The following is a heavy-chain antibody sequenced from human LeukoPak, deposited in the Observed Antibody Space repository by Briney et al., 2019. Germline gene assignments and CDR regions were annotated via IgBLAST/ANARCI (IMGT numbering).Heavy chain of an antibody. CDR2: INPNSGGT. CDR1: GYTFTSYG. CDR3: ARVGPGPDAFDI. J-gene: IGHJ3*02. V-gene: IGHV1-2*02. D-gene: IGHD1-14*01. Sequence: ASVTVSCKASGYTFTSYGISWVRQAPGQGLEWMGWINPNSGGTNYAQKFQGRVTMTRDTSISTAYMELSRLRSDDTAVYYCARVGPGPDAFDIWGQGTMVTVSS.